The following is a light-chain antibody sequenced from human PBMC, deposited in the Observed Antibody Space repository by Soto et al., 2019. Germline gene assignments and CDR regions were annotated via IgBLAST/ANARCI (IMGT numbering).Light chain of an antibody. Sequence: QSVLTQPPSVSGAPGQRVTISCTGSSSNIGAGYDVHWYQQLPGTAPKLLIYGNSNRPSGVPDRFSGSKSGTSASLAITGLQPEDEPDYYCQSYDSSLSAVVFGGGTKLTVL. J-gene: IGLJ2*01. V-gene: IGLV1-40*01. CDR2: GNS. CDR1: SSNIGAGYD. CDR3: QSYDSSLSAVV.